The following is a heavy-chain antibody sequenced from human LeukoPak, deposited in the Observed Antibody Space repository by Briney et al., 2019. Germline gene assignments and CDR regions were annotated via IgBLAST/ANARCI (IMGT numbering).Heavy chain of an antibody. D-gene: IGHD6-19*01. J-gene: IGHJ6*02. CDR3: ARDSCSSVCYYYYGMDV. Sequence: GGSLRLSCAASGFTFSSYGMHWVRQAPGKGLEWVAVIWYDGSNKYYADSVKGRFTISRDNSKNTLYLQMNSLRAEDTAVYYCARDSCSSVCYYYYGMDVWGQGTMVTVSS. CDR2: IWYDGSNK. V-gene: IGHV3-33*01. CDR1: GFTFSSYG.